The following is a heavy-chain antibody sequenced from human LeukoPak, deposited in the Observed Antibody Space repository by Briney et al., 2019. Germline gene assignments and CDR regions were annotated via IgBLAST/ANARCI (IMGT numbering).Heavy chain of an antibody. V-gene: IGHV4-30-2*01. Sequence: SETLSLTCAVSGGSISSGGYSWSWIRQPPGKGLEWIGYIYHSGSTYYNPSLKSRVTISVDRSKNQFSLKLSSVTAADTAVYYCARDREGSWFDPWGQGTLVTVSS. D-gene: IGHD1-26*01. CDR1: GGSISSGGYS. J-gene: IGHJ5*02. CDR2: IYHSGST. CDR3: ARDREGSWFDP.